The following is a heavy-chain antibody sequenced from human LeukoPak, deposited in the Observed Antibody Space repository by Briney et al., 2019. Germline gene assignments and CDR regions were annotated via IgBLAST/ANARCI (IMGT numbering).Heavy chain of an antibody. CDR1: GFTFSSYA. Sequence: GRSLRLSCAASGFTFSSYAMSWVRQAPGKGLEWVSAISGSGGSTYYADSVKGRFTISRDNSKNTLYLQMNSLRAEDTAVYYCARGGHQLERRNFDYWGQGTLVTVSS. CDR3: ARGGHQLERRNFDY. D-gene: IGHD1-1*01. CDR2: ISGSGGST. V-gene: IGHV3-23*01. J-gene: IGHJ4*02.